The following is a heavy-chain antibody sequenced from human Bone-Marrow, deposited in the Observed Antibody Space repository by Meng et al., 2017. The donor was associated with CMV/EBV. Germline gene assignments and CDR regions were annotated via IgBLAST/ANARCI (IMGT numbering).Heavy chain of an antibody. CDR2: INHSGST. D-gene: IGHD1-26*01. J-gene: IGHJ6*02. CDR3: AREGGSLDV. CDR1: GGSFSGYY. V-gene: IGHV4-34*01. Sequence: GSLRLSCAVYGGSFSGYYWSWIRQPPGKGLEWIGEINHSGSTNYNPSLKSRVTISVDTSKNQFSLKLSSVTAADTAVYYCAREGGSLDVWGQRTTVTVSS.